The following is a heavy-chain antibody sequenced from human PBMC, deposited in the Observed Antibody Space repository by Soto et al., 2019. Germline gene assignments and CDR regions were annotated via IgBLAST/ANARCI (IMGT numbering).Heavy chain of an antibody. V-gene: IGHV4-61*01. Sequence: KPSETLSLTCTVSGGSVSSGSYYWSWIRQPPGKGLDWIGYISDGGSTNYNPSLKSRVTISLDTSKKQVSMKLSSVTAADTAVYYCARAHYPTTGSGPEEYYYYYGMDVWGQGTTVTVSS. CDR1: GGSVSSGSYY. J-gene: IGHJ6*02. CDR3: ARAHYPTTGSGPEEYYYYYGMDV. D-gene: IGHD4-4*01. CDR2: ISDGGST.